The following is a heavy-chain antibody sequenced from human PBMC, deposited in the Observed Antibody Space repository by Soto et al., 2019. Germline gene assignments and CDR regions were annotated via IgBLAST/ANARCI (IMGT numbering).Heavy chain of an antibody. CDR3: ARVTGRYYYGMDD. V-gene: IGHV4-34*01. Sequence: PSETLSLTCAVYGGSFSGYYWSWIRQPPGKGLEWIGEINHSGSTNYNPSLQSRVTISVHTSKNQFSLKLSSVTAADTAVYYCARVTGRYYYGMDDWGQGTTVTISS. CDR2: INHSGST. CDR1: GGSFSGYY. J-gene: IGHJ6*02.